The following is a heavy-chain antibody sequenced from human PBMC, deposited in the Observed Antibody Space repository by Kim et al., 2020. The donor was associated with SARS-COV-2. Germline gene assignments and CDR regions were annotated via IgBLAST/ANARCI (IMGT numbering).Heavy chain of an antibody. CDR3: AKDRKVQLERRGYYYGMDV. V-gene: IGHV3-30*02. Sequence: GRFTISRDNSKNTLYLQMNSLRAEDTAVYYCAKDRKVQLERRGYYYGMDVWGQGTTVTVSS. J-gene: IGHJ6*02. D-gene: IGHD1-1*01.